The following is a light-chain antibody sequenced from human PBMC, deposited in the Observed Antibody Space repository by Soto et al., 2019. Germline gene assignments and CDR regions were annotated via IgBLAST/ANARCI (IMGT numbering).Light chain of an antibody. CDR3: QQRSNWPPFT. V-gene: IGKV3-11*01. CDR1: QSVSSY. Sequence: EIVLTQSPATLSLSPGERATLSCRASQSVSSYLAWYQQKPGQAPRLLIYDASDRATGIPARFRGSGSGTGFTLTISSLEPEDFAVYYCQQRSNWPPFTFGPGTKVDIK. J-gene: IGKJ3*01. CDR2: DAS.